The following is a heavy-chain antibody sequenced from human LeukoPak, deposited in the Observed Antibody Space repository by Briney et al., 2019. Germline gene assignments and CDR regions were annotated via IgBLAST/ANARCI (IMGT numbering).Heavy chain of an antibody. CDR1: GGSISGYY. V-gene: IGHV4-59*08. CDR3: ARHGGSYTFDY. D-gene: IGHD1-26*01. CDR2: ISYSGGT. J-gene: IGHJ4*02. Sequence: PSETLSLTCTVSGGSISGYYWSWIRQPPGKGLEWIGFISYSGGTNYNPSLKSRVTISVDTSKNQFSLKLNSETAADTAVYYCARHGGSYTFDYWGQGTLVTVSS.